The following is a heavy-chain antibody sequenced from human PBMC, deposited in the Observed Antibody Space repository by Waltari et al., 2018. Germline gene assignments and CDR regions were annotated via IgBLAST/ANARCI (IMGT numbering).Heavy chain of an antibody. J-gene: IGHJ6*02. CDR3: ASGLGFSGPGV. V-gene: IGHV3-7*01. D-gene: IGHD5-12*01. Sequence: EVQLVESGGGLVQPGGSLSLSWAAPGFPFGSSWMSWGRQAPGKGLEWVAKIEENGSEKYYVGSVKGRFTISRDNAKNSLFLQMNSLRAEDAAVYYCASGLGFSGPGVWGQGTTVTVSS. CDR2: IEENGSEK. CDR1: GFPFGSSW.